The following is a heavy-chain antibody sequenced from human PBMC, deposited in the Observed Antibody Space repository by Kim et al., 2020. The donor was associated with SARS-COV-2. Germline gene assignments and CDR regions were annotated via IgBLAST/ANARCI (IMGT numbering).Heavy chain of an antibody. D-gene: IGHD1-26*01. CDR2: INGGNGDI. V-gene: IGHV1-3*01. J-gene: IGHJ4*02. CDR3: TRDIYSGNYFFPFDY. Sequence: ASVKVSCKASGYTFTAYAMHWVRQAPGQGLEWMGWINGGNGDIKYSQKFQGRVTITRDTSASTAYMELSSLRSEDTAVYYCTRDIYSGNYFFPFDYCGQGALVTVSS. CDR1: GYTFTAYA.